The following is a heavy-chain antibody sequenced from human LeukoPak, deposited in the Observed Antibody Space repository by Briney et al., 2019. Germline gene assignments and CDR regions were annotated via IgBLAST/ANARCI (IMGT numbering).Heavy chain of an antibody. D-gene: IGHD5-24*01. CDR2: INTDGTVT. CDR3: AKWRGLQSEFEY. Sequence: GGSLRLSCAASGFTFSKYWMLWVRQAPGKGLESVSRINTDGTVTTYADSVKGRFTVSRDNADNTMFLQMNSVRDEDTAVYYCAKWRGLQSEFEYWGQGTLVTVSS. CDR1: GFTFSKYW. J-gene: IGHJ4*02. V-gene: IGHV3-74*01.